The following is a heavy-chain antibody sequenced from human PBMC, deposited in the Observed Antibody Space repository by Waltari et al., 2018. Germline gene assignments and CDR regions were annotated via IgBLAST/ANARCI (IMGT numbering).Heavy chain of an antibody. V-gene: IGHV1-2*06. Sequence: QVQLVQSGAEVKKPGASVKVYCKASGYTFTGYYMHWVRQAPGQGLEWRGRINPNSGGTNYAQKFQGRVTMTRDTSISTAYMELSRLRSDDTAVYYCARDQFGWGATTLGAFDIWGQGTMVTVSS. CDR3: ARDQFGWGATTLGAFDI. CDR1: GYTFTGYY. J-gene: IGHJ3*02. D-gene: IGHD1-26*01. CDR2: INPNSGGT.